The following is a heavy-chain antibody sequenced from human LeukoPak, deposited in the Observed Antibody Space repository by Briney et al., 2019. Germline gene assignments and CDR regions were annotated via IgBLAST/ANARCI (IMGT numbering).Heavy chain of an antibody. V-gene: IGHV4-59*01. CDR2: IYYSGST. Sequence: SETLSLTCTVSGGSISIYYWRWIRQPPGKGLVGIGNIYYSGSTNYNPSLKSRVTLSVDTSKNQVSLKLSSVPAADTAVYYCTRGSIAYYYMDVWGKGTTVTISS. J-gene: IGHJ6*03. CDR3: TRGSIAYYYMDV. CDR1: GGSISIYY. D-gene: IGHD3-22*01.